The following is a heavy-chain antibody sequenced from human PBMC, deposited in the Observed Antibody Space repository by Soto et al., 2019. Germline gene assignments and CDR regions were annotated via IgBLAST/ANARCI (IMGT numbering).Heavy chain of an antibody. CDR2: INPNSGGT. V-gene: IGHV1-2*02. D-gene: IGHD6-6*01. J-gene: IGHJ5*02. CDR3: ARWGDNSSSSWFDP. Sequence: ASVKVSCKASGYTFTGYYMHWERQAPGQGLEWMGWINPNSGGTNYAQKFQGRVTMTRDTSISTAYMELSRLRSDDTAVYYCARWGDNSSSSWFDPWGQGTLVTVSS. CDR1: GYTFTGYY.